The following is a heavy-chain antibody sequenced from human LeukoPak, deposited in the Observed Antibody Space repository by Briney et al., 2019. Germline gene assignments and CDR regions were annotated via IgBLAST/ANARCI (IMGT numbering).Heavy chain of an antibody. CDR2: ISSSGSTI. Sequence: GGALRLSCAASGFTFSSYEMNWVRQAPGKGLEGVSYISSSGSTIYYADSVKGRFTISRDNAKNSLYLQMNSLRAEDTAVYYCARVGAYQGFDYWGQGTLVTASP. CDR1: GFTFSSYE. J-gene: IGHJ4*02. V-gene: IGHV3-48*03. CDR3: ARVGAYQGFDY. D-gene: IGHD2-2*01.